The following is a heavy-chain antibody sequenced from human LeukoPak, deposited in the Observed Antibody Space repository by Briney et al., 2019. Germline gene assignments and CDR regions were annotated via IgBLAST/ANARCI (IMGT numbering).Heavy chain of an antibody. CDR2: ISYDGSNK. V-gene: IGHV3-30-3*01. Sequence: GESLKISCAASGFTFSSYAMHWVRQAPGKGLEWVAVISYDGSNKYYADSVKGRFTISRDNSKNTLYLQMNSLRAEADAASYCAREVDQRKYSSGWYGYWGQGTLVTVSS. D-gene: IGHD6-19*01. CDR1: GFTFSSYA. J-gene: IGHJ4*02. CDR3: AREVDQRKYSSGWYGY.